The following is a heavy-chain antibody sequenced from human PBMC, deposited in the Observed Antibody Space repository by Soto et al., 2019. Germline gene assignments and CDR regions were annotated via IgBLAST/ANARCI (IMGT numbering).Heavy chain of an antibody. V-gene: IGHV3-33*01. J-gene: IGHJ5*02. CDR1: GFNFSSYG. Sequence: QVQLVESGGGVVQPGMSLRLSCAASGFNFSSYGMHWVRQAPGKGLEWVAGLWYDGSNKYYADSVKGRFTISRDNSKNTLYLQMNSLRADDTAVYYCARDGGCRDGYTVGCNWFDPWGQGTLVTVSS. CDR2: LWYDGSNK. D-gene: IGHD5-12*01. CDR3: ARDGGCRDGYTVGCNWFDP.